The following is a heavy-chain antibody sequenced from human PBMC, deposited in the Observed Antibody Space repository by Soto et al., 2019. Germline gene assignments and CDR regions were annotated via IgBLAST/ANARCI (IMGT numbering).Heavy chain of an antibody. CDR2: INWNGGST. Sequence: EVQLVESGGGVVRPGGSLRLSCAASGFTFDDYGMSWVRQAPGKGLEWVSGINWNGGSTGYADSVKGRFTISRDNAKNTLYLQMNSLRAEDTALYHCARVPCSSTRCQIYYYYYMDVWGKGTTVTVSS. V-gene: IGHV3-20*01. D-gene: IGHD2-2*01. CDR3: ARVPCSSTRCQIYYYYYMDV. J-gene: IGHJ6*03. CDR1: GFTFDDYG.